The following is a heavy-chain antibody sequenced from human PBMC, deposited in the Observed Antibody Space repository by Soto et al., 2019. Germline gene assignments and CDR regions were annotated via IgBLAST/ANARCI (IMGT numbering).Heavy chain of an antibody. J-gene: IGHJ4*01. CDR3: ARTDYYDSGANFGTLYFFDY. CDR1: GYTFTSYY. Sequence: ASVKVSCKASGYTFTSYYMHWVRQAPGQGLEWMGRISAYDGHTRYAQNLQGRVTMTRDTSTSTVYVELRSLRADDTAVYYCARTDYYDSGANFGTLYFFDYWGQGTLVTVSS. V-gene: IGHV1-18*04. CDR2: ISAYDGHT. D-gene: IGHD3-10*01.